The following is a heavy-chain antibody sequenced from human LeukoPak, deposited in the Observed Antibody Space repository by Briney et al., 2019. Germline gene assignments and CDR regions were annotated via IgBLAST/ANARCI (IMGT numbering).Heavy chain of an antibody. CDR3: ARSWTTVTPFDY. CDR1: GFTFSSYG. Sequence: GGSLRLSCAASGFTFSSYGMHWVRQAPGKGLVWVSRINSDGSSTSYADSVKGRFTISRDNAKNTLYLQMNSLRAEDTAVYYCARSWTTVTPFDYWGQGTLVTVSS. D-gene: IGHD4-17*01. CDR2: INSDGSST. V-gene: IGHV3-74*01. J-gene: IGHJ4*02.